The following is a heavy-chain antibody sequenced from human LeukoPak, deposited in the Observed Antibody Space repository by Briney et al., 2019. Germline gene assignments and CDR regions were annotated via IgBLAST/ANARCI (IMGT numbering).Heavy chain of an antibody. D-gene: IGHD4-23*01. CDR1: GGSISSSNW. CDR3: ARRGSYGGNPFDY. CDR2: IYHSGST. V-gene: IGHV4-4*02. J-gene: IGHJ4*02. Sequence: PSETLSLTCAVSGGSISSSNWWSWVRQPPGKGLEWIGEIYHSGSTNYNPSLKSRVTISVDTSKNQFSLKLSSVTAADTAVYYCARRGSYGGNPFDYWGQGTLVTVSS.